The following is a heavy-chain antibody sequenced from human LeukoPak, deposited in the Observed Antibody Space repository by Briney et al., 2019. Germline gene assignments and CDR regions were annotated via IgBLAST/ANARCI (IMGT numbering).Heavy chain of an antibody. CDR3: ARQRRISLWLGEADNFDY. D-gene: IGHD3-10*01. V-gene: IGHV6-1*01. J-gene: IGHJ4*02. CDR1: GDIVSSNSAA. CDR2: AYYRSKWYN. Sequence: KISQTLSLTWAISGDIVSSNSAAWNWIRQSPSRGLEWLGRAYYRSKWYNDYAVSVKSRITINPDTSKNQFSLQLNSVTPEDTAVYYCARQRRISLWLGEADNFDYWGQGLLVTVSS.